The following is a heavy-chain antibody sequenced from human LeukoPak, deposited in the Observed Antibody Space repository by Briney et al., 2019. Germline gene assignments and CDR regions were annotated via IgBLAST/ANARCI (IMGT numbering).Heavy chain of an antibody. CDR1: GYTFTSYD. CDR2: MNPNSGNT. CDR3: ARGAYPTMKELMATYYYYYYMDV. J-gene: IGHJ6*03. Sequence: GASVKVSCKASGYTFTSYDINWVRQATGQGLERMGWMNPNSGNTGYAQKFQGRVTMTRNTSISTAYMELSSLRSEDTAVYYCARGAYPTMKELMATYYYYYYMDVWGKGTTVTVSS. D-gene: IGHD3-22*01. V-gene: IGHV1-8*01.